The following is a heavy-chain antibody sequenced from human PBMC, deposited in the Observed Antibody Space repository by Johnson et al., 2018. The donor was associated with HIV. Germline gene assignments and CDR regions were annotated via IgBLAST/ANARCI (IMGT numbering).Heavy chain of an antibody. Sequence: QVQLVESGGGVVQPGRSLRLSCAASGFTFSSYAMHWVRQAPGKGLEWVAVISYDGGDKYYADSVKGRFTISRDNSKNTLYLQMNSLGAEDTAVYYCARASNSGYDQAFDIWGQGTMVTVSS. D-gene: IGHD5-12*01. CDR3: ARASNSGYDQAFDI. CDR2: ISYDGGDK. V-gene: IGHV3-30*03. CDR1: GFTFSSYA. J-gene: IGHJ3*02.